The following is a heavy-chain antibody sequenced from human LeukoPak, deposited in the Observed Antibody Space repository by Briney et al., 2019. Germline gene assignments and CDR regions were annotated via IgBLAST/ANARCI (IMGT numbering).Heavy chain of an antibody. D-gene: IGHD4-11*01. V-gene: IGHV3-21*01. Sequence: GGSLRLSCAASGFTFSSYSMNWVRQAPGKGLEWVASINSSSSYIYYADSVKGRFTISRDNAKNSLYLQMNSLRAEDTAVYYCASDFSRKEADYSFHYGVPGVWGKGTTVTVSS. CDR1: GFTFSSYS. J-gene: IGHJ6*04. CDR2: INSSSSYI. CDR3: ASDFSRKEADYSFHYGVPGV.